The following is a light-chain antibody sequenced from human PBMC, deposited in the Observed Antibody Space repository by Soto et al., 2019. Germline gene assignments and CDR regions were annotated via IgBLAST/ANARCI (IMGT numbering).Light chain of an antibody. CDR1: SSDVGGYNY. J-gene: IGLJ2*01. CDR3: SSYADSNTWV. V-gene: IGLV2-8*01. Sequence: QSALTQPPSASGSPGQSVTISCTGTSSDVGGYNYVSWYQQHPGKAPKLMIYEVSKRPSGVPDRFSGSKSDNTASLTVSGLQAEDEADYYCSSYADSNTWVFGGGTKLDRP. CDR2: EVS.